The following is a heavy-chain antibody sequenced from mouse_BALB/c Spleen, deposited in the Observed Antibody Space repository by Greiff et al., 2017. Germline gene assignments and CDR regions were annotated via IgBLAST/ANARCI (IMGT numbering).Heavy chain of an antibody. CDR1: GFTFSSYT. Sequence: EVMLVESGGGLVQPGGSLKLSCAASGFTFSSYTMSWVRQTPEKRLEWVAYISNGGGSTYYPDTVKGRFTISRDNAKNTLYLQMSSLKSEDTAMYYCARQLGGYAMDYWGQGTSVTVSS. D-gene: IGHD4-1*01. J-gene: IGHJ4*01. CDR3: ARQLGGYAMDY. CDR2: ISNGGGST. V-gene: IGHV5-12-2*01.